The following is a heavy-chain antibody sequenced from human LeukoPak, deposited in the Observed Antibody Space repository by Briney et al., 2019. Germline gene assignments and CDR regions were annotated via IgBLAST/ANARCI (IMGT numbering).Heavy chain of an antibody. Sequence: AASVKVSCKASGYTFTGYYMHWVRQAPGQGLEWMGWINPNSGGTNYAQKFQGRATMTRDTSISTAYMELSRLRSDDTAVYYCARRDGYNFNWFDPWGQGTLVTVSS. D-gene: IGHD5-24*01. CDR2: INPNSGGT. V-gene: IGHV1-2*02. CDR1: GYTFTGYY. CDR3: ARRDGYNFNWFDP. J-gene: IGHJ5*02.